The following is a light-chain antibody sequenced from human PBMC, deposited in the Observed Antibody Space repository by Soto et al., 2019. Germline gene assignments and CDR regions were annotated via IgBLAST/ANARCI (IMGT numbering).Light chain of an antibody. Sequence: DIQMTQSPSTLSASVGDRVTITCRASQSISSWLAGYQQKPGKAPKLLIYKASSLESGVPSRFSGSGSGTEFTLTISRLQPDDFSTSDCQQYNRYSRTFGQGTKVAIK. CDR3: QQYNRYSRT. CDR2: KAS. CDR1: QSISSW. V-gene: IGKV1-5*03. J-gene: IGKJ1*01.